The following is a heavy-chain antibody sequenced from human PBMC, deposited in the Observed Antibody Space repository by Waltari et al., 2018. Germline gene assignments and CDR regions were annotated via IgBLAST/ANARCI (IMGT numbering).Heavy chain of an antibody. CDR3: ARDQWFAFDI. V-gene: IGHV3-7*01. J-gene: IGHJ3*02. CDR2: IKKDGSEE. CDR1: GSTLCSYW. Sequence: EVQLVESGGGLVQPGGSLRLSCAASGSTLCSYWMSWVRQAPGKGLEWVANIKKDGSEEYYVDSVRGRFTISRDNAKNSLYLQMNSLRPEDTAVYYCARDQWFAFDIWGQGTMVTVSS. D-gene: IGHD3-22*01.